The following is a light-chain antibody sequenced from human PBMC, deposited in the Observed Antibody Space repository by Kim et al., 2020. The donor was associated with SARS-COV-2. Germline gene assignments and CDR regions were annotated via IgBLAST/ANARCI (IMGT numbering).Light chain of an antibody. CDR2: GAS. CDR1: QSVTNSK. CDR3: QQYSSSPYT. V-gene: IGKV3-20*01. Sequence: EIVLTQSPGTLSLSPRERATLSCRASQSVTNSKLAWYQQKPGQAPRLLIYGASSRATGIPDRFSGSGSGTDFTLTISRLEPGDFAVYYCQQYSSSPYTFGQGTKLEI. J-gene: IGKJ2*01.